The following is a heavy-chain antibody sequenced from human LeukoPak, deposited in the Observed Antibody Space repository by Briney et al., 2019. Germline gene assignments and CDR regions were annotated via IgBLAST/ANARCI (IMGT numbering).Heavy chain of an antibody. V-gene: IGHV1-69*04. D-gene: IGHD3-22*01. Sequence: SVKVSCKASGGTFSSYAISWVRRAPGQGLEWMGRIIPILGIANYAQKFQGRVTITADKSTSTAYMELSSLRSEDTAVYYCAREIRTYYYDSSGYPLFDYWGQGTLVTVSS. CDR1: GGTFSSYA. CDR3: AREIRTYYYDSSGYPLFDY. J-gene: IGHJ4*02. CDR2: IIPILGIA.